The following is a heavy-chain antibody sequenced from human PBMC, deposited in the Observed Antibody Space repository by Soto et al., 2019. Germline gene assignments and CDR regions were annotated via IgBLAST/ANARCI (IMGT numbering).Heavy chain of an antibody. CDR2: IYYSGNT. J-gene: IGHJ5*02. D-gene: IGHD3-10*01. Sequence: SDTLSLTYINFGVSIRSHYWSWMRQPPGNGLEWSGHIYYSGNTNYNPSFKSRVTISVDTSKNQFSLMLNSVTAADTAVYYCARYGSGSSVWFDPWGQGTLVTVSS. CDR3: ARYGSGSSVWFDP. CDR1: GVSIRSHY. V-gene: IGHV4-59*11.